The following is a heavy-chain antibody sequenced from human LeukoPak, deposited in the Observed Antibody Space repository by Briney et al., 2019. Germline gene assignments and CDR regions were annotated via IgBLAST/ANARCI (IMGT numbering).Heavy chain of an antibody. CDR3: TRVGCSSTSCYFNY. J-gene: IGHJ4*02. Sequence: TGGSLRLSCEGSGFIFNSAWMSWVRQAPGKGLEWVGRITTTADGEITDYGAPVRGRFTISRDDSKRTVYLQMDSLKTEDTAVYYCTRVGCSSTSCYFNYWGQGTLVTVSS. D-gene: IGHD2-2*01. V-gene: IGHV3-15*01. CDR1: GFIFNSAW. CDR2: ITTTADGEIT.